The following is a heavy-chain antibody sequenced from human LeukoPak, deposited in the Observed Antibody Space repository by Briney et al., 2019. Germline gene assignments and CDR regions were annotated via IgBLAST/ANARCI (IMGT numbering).Heavy chain of an antibody. J-gene: IGHJ3*02. D-gene: IGHD4-23*01. Sequence: SETLSPTCTVSGGSISSYYWSWIRQPPGKGLEWIGYIYYSGSTNYNPSLKSRVTISVDTSKNQFSLKLSSVTAADTAVYYCARAHRLRWAIPDAFDIWGQGTMVTVSS. CDR1: GGSISSYY. CDR3: ARAHRLRWAIPDAFDI. CDR2: IYYSGST. V-gene: IGHV4-59*01.